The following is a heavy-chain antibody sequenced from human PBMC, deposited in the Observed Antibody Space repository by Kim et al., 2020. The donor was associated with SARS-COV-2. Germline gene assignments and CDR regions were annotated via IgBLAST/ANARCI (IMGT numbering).Heavy chain of an antibody. V-gene: IGHV4-34*01. J-gene: IGHJ4*02. CDR1: GGSFSGYY. CDR2: INYSGST. Sequence: SETLSLTCAVYGGSFSGYYWSWIRQPPGKGLEWIGEINYSGSTNYNPSLKSRVTISVDTSKNQFSLKLSSVTAADTAVYYCARVDIVARPPVWRGRPASEPFDYWGQGTLVTVSS. CDR3: ARVDIVARPPVWRGRPASEPFDY. D-gene: IGHD5-12*01.